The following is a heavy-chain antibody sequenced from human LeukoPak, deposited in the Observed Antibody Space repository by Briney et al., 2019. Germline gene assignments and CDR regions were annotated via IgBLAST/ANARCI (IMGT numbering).Heavy chain of an antibody. CDR2: IYYSGST. J-gene: IGHJ4*02. CDR3: ARDRGDYYDSSGYDY. CDR1: GGSVSSGSYY. D-gene: IGHD3-22*01. V-gene: IGHV4-61*01. Sequence: PSETLSLTCTVSGGSVSSGSYYWSWIRQPPGKGLEWIGYIYYSGSTNYNPSPKSRVTISVDTSKNQFSLKLSSVTAADTAVYYCARDRGDYYDSSGYDYWGQGTLVTVSS.